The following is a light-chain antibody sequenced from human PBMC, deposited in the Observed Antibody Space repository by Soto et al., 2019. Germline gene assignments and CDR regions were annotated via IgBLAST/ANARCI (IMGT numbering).Light chain of an antibody. J-gene: IGKJ4*01. CDR3: QKYNSAPRT. Sequence: DVQMTQAPSSLSASVGDRVSTTCRASQGISNYLAWYQQKPGKVPKLLIYAASILQSGVPSRFSGSGSGTDFTLTISILQPEDVATYYCQKYNSAPRTFGGGTKVEIK. CDR2: AAS. V-gene: IGKV1-27*01. CDR1: QGISNY.